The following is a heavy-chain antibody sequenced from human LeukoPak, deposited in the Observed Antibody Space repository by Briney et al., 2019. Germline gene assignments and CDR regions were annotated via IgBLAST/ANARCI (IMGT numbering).Heavy chain of an antibody. V-gene: IGHV3-7*01. CDR3: ARVGIVGALDAFDI. Sequence: GGSLRVSCAASGFTFSSYWMSWVRQAPGKGLEWVANIKQDGSEKYYVDSVKGRFTISRDNAKNSLYLQMNSLRAEDTAVYYCARVGIVGALDAFDIWGQGTMVTVSS. D-gene: IGHD1-26*01. CDR1: GFTFSSYW. CDR2: IKQDGSEK. J-gene: IGHJ3*02.